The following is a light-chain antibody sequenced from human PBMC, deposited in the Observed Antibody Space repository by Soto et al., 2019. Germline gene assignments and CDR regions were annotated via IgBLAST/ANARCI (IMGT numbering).Light chain of an antibody. CDR1: QSVGTN. CDR2: GAS. CDR3: QQYKTWSSIT. J-gene: IGKJ5*01. Sequence: EIVMTQSPATLSVSPGERATLSCRARQSVGTNLAWYQQKPGQAPRLLIYGASTRATGILDRFSGSGSGTEFTRTISRLQSEDFAVYHCQQYKTWSSITFGQGTRLEIK. V-gene: IGKV3-15*01.